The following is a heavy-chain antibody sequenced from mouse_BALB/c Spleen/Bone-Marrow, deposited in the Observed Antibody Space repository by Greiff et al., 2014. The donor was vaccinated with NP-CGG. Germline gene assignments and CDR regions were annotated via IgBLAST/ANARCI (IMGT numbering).Heavy chain of an antibody. Sequence: QVQLKDSGAELVKPGAPVRLSCKASGYTFTSYWMNWVKQRPGRGLEWIGRIDPSDSETHYNQKFKDKATLTVDKSSSTAYLQLRRLTTETSEVYYGANAAGARYNYAMDYWGQGASVTVSS. J-gene: IGHJ4*01. CDR1: GYTFTSYW. D-gene: IGHD3-1*01. CDR3: ANAAGARYNYAMDY. V-gene: IGHV1S72*01. CDR2: IDPSDSET.